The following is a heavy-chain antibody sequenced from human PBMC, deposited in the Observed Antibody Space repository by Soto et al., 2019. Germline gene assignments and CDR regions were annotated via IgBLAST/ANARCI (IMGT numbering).Heavy chain of an antibody. CDR3: ARHVAGIGAFDI. CDR2: IIPIFGTA. V-gene: IGHV1-69*05. Sequence: SVKVSCKASGGTFSSYPINWVRQAPGQGLEWMGEIIPIFGTANYAQKFQGRVTITRDTSASTAYMELSSLRSEDTAVYYCARHVAGIGAFDIWGQGTMVTVSS. J-gene: IGHJ3*02. D-gene: IGHD6-13*01. CDR1: GGTFSSYP.